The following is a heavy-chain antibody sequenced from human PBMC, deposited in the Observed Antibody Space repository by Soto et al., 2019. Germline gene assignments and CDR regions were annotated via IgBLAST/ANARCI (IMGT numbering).Heavy chain of an antibody. CDR2: INWNGGRT. D-gene: IGHD2-2*01. Sequence: GGSLRLSCAVSGLTFDDYGLSWVRQVPGKGLEWVAGINWNGGRTGHAESVKGRFTISRDNSKNTLYLQMNSLRAEDTAVYYCAKSDRPPPLVPAAINYYYGMDVWGQGTTVTVSS. J-gene: IGHJ6*02. V-gene: IGHV3-20*04. CDR1: GLTFDDYG. CDR3: AKSDRPPPLVPAAINYYYGMDV.